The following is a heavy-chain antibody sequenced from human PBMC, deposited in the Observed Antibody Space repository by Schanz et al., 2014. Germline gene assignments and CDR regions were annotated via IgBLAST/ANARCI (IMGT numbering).Heavy chain of an antibody. CDR1: GGSISTYY. CDR3: ARRHHFRSGPYYYYYMDV. J-gene: IGHJ6*03. Sequence: QVQLQESGPGLVKPSETLSLTCTISGGSISTYYWTWIRQPPDKGLEWIGEINHSANTTYNPSLKSRVTISVDSSKNQFSLMLNSVTAADTAVYYCARRHHFRSGPYYYYYMDVWGKGTTVTVSS. D-gene: IGHD3-3*02. V-gene: IGHV4-59*12. CDR2: INHSANT.